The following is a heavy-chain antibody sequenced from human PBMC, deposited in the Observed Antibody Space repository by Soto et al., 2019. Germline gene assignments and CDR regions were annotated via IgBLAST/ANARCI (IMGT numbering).Heavy chain of an antibody. CDR1: GGTFSTYS. Sequence: VASVKVSCKASGGTFSTYSFSWVRQAPGQGLEWMGGIIPIFGTTNYAQQLQGRVTITADESTNTAYLELSSLRSEDTAVYYCARAPPYCPGGRCYSGHHYYYYVMDVWGQGTTVTAP. CDR3: ARAPPYCPGGRCYSGHHYYYYVMDV. V-gene: IGHV1-69*13. D-gene: IGHD2-15*01. CDR2: IIPIFGTT. J-gene: IGHJ6*02.